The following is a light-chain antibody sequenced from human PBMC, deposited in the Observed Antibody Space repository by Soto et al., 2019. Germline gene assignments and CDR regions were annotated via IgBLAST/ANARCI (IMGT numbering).Light chain of an antibody. CDR2: EVS. CDR1: SSDVGSYNL. CDR3: CSYAGSDTYV. V-gene: IGLV2-23*02. Sequence: QSALTQPASGSGSPGQSISLSCTGISSDVGSYNLVSWYQQHPGKGPKLMIYEVSKRPSGVSNRFSGSKSGITASLTISGLQAEDEADYYCCSYAGSDTYVFGTGTKVTVL. J-gene: IGLJ1*01.